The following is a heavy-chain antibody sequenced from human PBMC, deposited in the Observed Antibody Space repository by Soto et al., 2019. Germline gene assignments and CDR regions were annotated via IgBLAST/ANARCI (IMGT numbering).Heavy chain of an antibody. CDR2: IKEDGSEK. CDR1: GFTFSSYW. V-gene: IGHV3-7*01. CDR3: ARDQPGPTSY. J-gene: IGHJ4*02. Sequence: GGSLRLSCGGSGFTFSSYWMSWVRQAPGKGLEWVAIIKEDGSEKYYVDSVKGRFTISRDNAKNSLYLQMNSLRAEDTAVYYCARDQPGPTSYWGQGTLGTVAS.